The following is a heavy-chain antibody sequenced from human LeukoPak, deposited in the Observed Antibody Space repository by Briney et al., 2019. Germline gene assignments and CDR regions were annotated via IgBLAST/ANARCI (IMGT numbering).Heavy chain of an antibody. J-gene: IGHJ1*01. CDR1: GGSISSYY. CDR2: IYYSGST. D-gene: IGHD6-13*01. V-gene: IGHV4-59*12. CDR3: ARKNSSSRNFQH. Sequence: SETLSLTCTVSGGSISSYYWSWIRQPPGKGLEWIGYIYYSGSTNYNPSLKSRVTISVDTSKNQFSLKLSSVTAADTAVYYCARKNSSSRNFQHWGQGTLVTVSS.